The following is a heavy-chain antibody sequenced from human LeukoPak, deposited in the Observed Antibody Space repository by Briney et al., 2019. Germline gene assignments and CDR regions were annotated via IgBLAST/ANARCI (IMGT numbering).Heavy chain of an antibody. CDR1: GFTFGDYP. CDR2: INWNGGSM. Sequence: GGSLRLSCVASGFTFGDYPMHWVRQVPGKGLEWVSGINWNGGSMGYADSVKGRFTISRDNAKNSLYLQMNNLRAEDTALYYCAKDGRFSGSPYFYYMDVWGKGTTITVS. J-gene: IGHJ6*03. V-gene: IGHV3-9*01. D-gene: IGHD1-26*01. CDR3: AKDGRFSGSPYFYYMDV.